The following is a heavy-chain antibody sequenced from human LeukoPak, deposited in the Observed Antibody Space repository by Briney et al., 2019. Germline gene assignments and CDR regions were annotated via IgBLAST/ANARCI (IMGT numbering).Heavy chain of an antibody. J-gene: IGHJ3*02. D-gene: IGHD6-19*01. CDR1: GFTFSSYA. CDR2: ISSDGNNK. CDR3: RAVAGTRDAFDI. Sequence: PGGSVRLSCAASGFTFSSYAMHWVRQAPGKGLEWVTIISSDGNNKYYADSVKGRFTVPRDNSKNTLYLQMNSLRAEDTAVYYCRAVAGTRDAFDIWGQGTMVTVSS. V-gene: IGHV3-30-3*01.